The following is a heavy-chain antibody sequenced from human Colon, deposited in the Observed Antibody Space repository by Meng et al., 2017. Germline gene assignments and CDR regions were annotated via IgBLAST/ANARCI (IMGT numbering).Heavy chain of an antibody. V-gene: IGHV4-59*11. CDR1: GGSISSHY. Sequence: SETLSPTCTVSGGSISSHYWSWIRQPPGKGLEWIGYIYYSGNTNNNPSLKSRVAISVDTSKNQFSLKLSSVTAADTAVYCCARGGVGYGDVVDYWGQGALVTVSS. J-gene: IGHJ4*02. CDR3: ARGGVGYGDVVDY. D-gene: IGHD4-17*01. CDR2: IYYSGNT.